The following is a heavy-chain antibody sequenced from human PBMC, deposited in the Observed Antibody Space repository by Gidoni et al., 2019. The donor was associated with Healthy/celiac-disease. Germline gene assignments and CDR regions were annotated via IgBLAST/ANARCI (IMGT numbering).Heavy chain of an antibody. D-gene: IGHD3-10*01. Sequence: EVQLVESGGGLVQPGWSLRLSCAASGFTFDDYAMHWVRQAPGKGLEWVSGISWNSGSIGYADSVKGRFTISRDNAKNSLYLQMNSLRAEDTALYYCAKDGTMVRGAPFDYWGQGTLVTVSS. CDR3: AKDGTMVRGAPFDY. V-gene: IGHV3-9*01. CDR1: GFTFDDYA. CDR2: ISWNSGSI. J-gene: IGHJ4*02.